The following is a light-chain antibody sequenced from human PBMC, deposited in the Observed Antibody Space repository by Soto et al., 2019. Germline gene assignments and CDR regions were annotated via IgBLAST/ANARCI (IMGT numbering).Light chain of an antibody. J-gene: IGKJ5*01. CDR1: HSIASAH. CDR2: GAS. Sequence: EIVLTQSPGSLSLSPGEGATLSCRASHSIASAHLSWYQQRPGQAPRLLIYGASSRATGIPDRFIGSGSGTDFTLIITKLEPEDFAVYYCQQYGSSPSITFGQGTRLEIK. V-gene: IGKV3-20*01. CDR3: QQYGSSPSIT.